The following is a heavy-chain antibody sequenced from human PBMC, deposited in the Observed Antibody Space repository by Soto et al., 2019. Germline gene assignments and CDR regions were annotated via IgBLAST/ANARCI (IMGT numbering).Heavy chain of an antibody. D-gene: IGHD5-18*01. J-gene: IGHJ6*02. CDR3: AKDLEHVDTAMVPSGSYSSYYYYGMDV. CDR1: GFTFSSYG. CDR2: ISYDGSNK. V-gene: IGHV3-30*18. Sequence: PGGSLRLSCAASGFTFSSYGMHWVRQAPGKGLEWVAVISYDGSNKYYADSVKGRFTISRDNSKNTLYLQMNSLRAEDTAVYYCAKDLEHVDTAMVPSGSYSSYYYYGMDVWGQGTTVTVSS.